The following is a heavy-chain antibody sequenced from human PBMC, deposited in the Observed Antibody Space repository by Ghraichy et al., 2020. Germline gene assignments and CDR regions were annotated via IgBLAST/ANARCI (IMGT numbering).Heavy chain of an antibody. D-gene: IGHD2/OR15-2a*01. CDR3: SRHSTASPFDL. CDR1: GGTISSYY. CDR2: VLISGST. Sequence: SETLSLTCTVSGGTISSYYWDWIRQSAGKGLEWIGRVLISGSTNYNPSLQSRVTMSIDTSKNQFSLKLNSVTAADTAVYYCSRHSTASPFDLWGRGTLGTVSS. V-gene: IGHV4-4*07. J-gene: IGHJ2*01.